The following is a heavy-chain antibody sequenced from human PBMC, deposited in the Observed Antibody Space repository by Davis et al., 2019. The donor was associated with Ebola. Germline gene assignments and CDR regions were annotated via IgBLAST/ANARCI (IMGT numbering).Heavy chain of an antibody. V-gene: IGHV1-2*02. Sequence: ASVKVSCKASGYTFTGYYMHWVRQAPGQGLEWMGWINPNSGGTNYAQKFQGRVTMTRDTSISTAYMELSRLRSDDTAVYYCARDYCSGGSCQAGWFDPWGQGTLVTVSS. D-gene: IGHD2-15*01. J-gene: IGHJ5*02. CDR3: ARDYCSGGSCQAGWFDP. CDR1: GYTFTGYY. CDR2: INPNSGGT.